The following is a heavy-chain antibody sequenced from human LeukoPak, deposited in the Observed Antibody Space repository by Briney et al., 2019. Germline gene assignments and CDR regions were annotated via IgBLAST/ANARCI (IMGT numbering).Heavy chain of an antibody. J-gene: IGHJ4*02. CDR3: AKALEWVGAARWAQADY. V-gene: IGHV3-23*01. CDR2: ISGSGGST. D-gene: IGHD2-15*01. CDR1: GFTFSSYA. Sequence: SWGSLRLSCAASGFTFSSYAMSWVRQAPGKGLEWVSAISGSGGSTYYADSVKGRFTISRDNSKNTLYLQMNSLRAEDTAVYYCAKALEWVGAARWAQADYWGQGTLVTVSS.